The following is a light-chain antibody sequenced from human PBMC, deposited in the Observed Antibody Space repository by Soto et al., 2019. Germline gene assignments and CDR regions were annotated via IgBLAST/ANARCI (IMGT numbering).Light chain of an antibody. CDR1: SSNIGNNY. J-gene: IGLJ2*01. Sequence: QSVLTQPPSVSAAPGHKVTISCSGSSSNIGNNYVSWYQQLPGTAPKLLIYDNNKRPSGIPDRFSGSKSGTSATLGITGLQTGYEADYYCGTWDSRLSAVLLGGGPK. CDR3: GTWDSRLSAVL. V-gene: IGLV1-51*01. CDR2: DNN.